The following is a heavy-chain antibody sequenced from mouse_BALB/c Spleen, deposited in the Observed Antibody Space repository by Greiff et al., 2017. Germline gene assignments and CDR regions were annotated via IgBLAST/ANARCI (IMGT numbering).Heavy chain of an antibody. CDR2: ISYDGSN. Sequence: EVKLVESGPGLVKPSQSLSLTCSVTGYYITSGYYWNWIRQFPGNKLEWMGYISYDGSNNYNPSLKNRISITRDTSKNQFFLKLNSVTTEDTATYYCANYYGSSYHYYAMDYWGQGTSVTVSS. V-gene: IGHV3-6*02. D-gene: IGHD1-1*01. J-gene: IGHJ4*01. CDR3: ANYYGSSYHYYAMDY. CDR1: GYYITSGYY.